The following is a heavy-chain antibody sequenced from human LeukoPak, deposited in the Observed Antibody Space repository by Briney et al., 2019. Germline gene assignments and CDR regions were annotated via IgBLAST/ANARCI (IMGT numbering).Heavy chain of an antibody. D-gene: IGHD1-26*01. Sequence: GGSLRLSCAASGFTFSSYSMNWVRQTPGKGLEWVSSISSSSYIYYADSVKGRFTISRDNAKNSLYLQMNSLRAEDTAVYYCARDREGEYFDYWGQGTLVTVSS. V-gene: IGHV3-21*01. CDR1: GFTFSSYS. CDR3: ARDREGEYFDY. CDR2: ISSSSYI. J-gene: IGHJ4*02.